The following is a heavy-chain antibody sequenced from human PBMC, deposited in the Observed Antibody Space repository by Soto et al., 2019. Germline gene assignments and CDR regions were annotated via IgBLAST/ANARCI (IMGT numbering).Heavy chain of an antibody. CDR2: ISAYNGNK. CDR1: GYTFTSYG. CDR3: ARDRHYDFWSGLNLDWFDP. D-gene: IGHD3-3*01. Sequence: ASVKVSCKASGYTFTSYGISWVRQAPGQGLEWMGWISAYNGNKNYAQKLQGRVTMTTDTSTSTAYMELRSLRSDDTAVYYCARDRHYDFWSGLNLDWFDPWGQGTLVTVSS. V-gene: IGHV1-18*01. J-gene: IGHJ5*02.